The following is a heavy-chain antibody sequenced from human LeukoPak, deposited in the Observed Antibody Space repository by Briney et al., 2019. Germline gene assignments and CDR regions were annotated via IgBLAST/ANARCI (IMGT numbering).Heavy chain of an antibody. CDR3: AREGRLLGAFDV. CDR2: IKPDGSHV. Sequence: GGSLRLSCAASGFTFSTYWMNWVRQAPGKGLEWVADIKPDGSHVSYVDPVKGRFSISRDNAQNSLYLQVSSPRAEDTAIYYCAREGRLLGAFDVWGQGTMVTVSS. CDR1: GFTFSTYW. D-gene: IGHD2-15*01. V-gene: IGHV3-7*01. J-gene: IGHJ3*01.